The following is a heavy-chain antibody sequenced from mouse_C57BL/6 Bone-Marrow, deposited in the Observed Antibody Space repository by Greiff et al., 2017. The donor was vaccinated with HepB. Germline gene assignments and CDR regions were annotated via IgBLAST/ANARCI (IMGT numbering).Heavy chain of an antibody. CDR3: AKNDYGYDGYFDV. D-gene: IGHD2-2*01. Sequence: QVQLQQSGPGLVQPSQSLSITCTVSGFSLTSYGVHWVRQSPGKGLEWLGVIWRGGSTDYNAAFMSRLSITKDNSKSQVFFKMNSLQADDTAIYYCAKNDYGYDGYFDVWGTGTTVTVSS. CDR2: IWRGGST. V-gene: IGHV2-5*01. CDR1: GFSLTSYG. J-gene: IGHJ1*03.